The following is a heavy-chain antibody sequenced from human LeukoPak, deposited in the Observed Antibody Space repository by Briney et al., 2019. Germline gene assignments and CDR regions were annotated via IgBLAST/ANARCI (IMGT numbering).Heavy chain of an antibody. Sequence: GGSLRLSCAASGFTFSGPAMHWVRQASGKGGGGVGRFRSKANSYATAYAASVKGRFTISRDDSKNTAYLQMNSLKTEDTAVYYCTRGGYSSGWYEDYWGQGTLVTVSS. CDR2: FRSKANSYAT. CDR3: TRGGYSSGWYEDY. J-gene: IGHJ4*02. V-gene: IGHV3-73*01. CDR1: GFTFSGPA. D-gene: IGHD6-19*01.